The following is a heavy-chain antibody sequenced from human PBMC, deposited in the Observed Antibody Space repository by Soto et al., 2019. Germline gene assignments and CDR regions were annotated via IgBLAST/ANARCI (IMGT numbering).Heavy chain of an antibody. Sequence: QLQLQESGPGLVKPSETLSLTCTVSGGSISRSDYYWGWIRQPPGKGLEWIGSIYYSGSTYYNPPLTSRFTVSVDTSQNQFSLKLSSVTAADTALYFCARHGGSGVDYWGQGTLVTVSS. D-gene: IGHD6-19*01. CDR1: GGSISRSDYY. CDR3: ARHGGSGVDY. CDR2: IYYSGST. J-gene: IGHJ4*02. V-gene: IGHV4-39*01.